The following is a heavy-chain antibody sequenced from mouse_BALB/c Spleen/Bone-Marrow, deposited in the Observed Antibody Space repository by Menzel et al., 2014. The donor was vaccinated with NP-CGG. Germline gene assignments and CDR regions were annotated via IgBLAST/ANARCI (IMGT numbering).Heavy chain of an antibody. J-gene: IGHJ4*01. Sequence: VQLQQSGAALVKPGASVKLSCTASGFNIKDTYMHWVKQRPEQGLEWIGRIDPANGNTKYDPKFQGKATITADTSSNTAYLQLSSLTSEDTAVYYCARWLLPYGLDYWGQGTSVTVSS. CDR1: GFNIKDTY. V-gene: IGHV14-3*02. D-gene: IGHD2-3*01. CDR2: IDPANGNT. CDR3: ARWLLPYGLDY.